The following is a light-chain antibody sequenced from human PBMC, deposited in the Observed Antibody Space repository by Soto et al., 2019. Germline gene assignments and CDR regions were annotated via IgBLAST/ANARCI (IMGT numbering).Light chain of an antibody. CDR3: QVYGSSPYT. CDR2: DAS. Sequence: EIVLTQSPGTLSLSPGARATLSCWASQSVNDRYLAWYQQKPGQAPRLLMYDASNRASGIPDRFSGSGSGTDFTLSITRLEHEDFAVYYGQVYGSSPYTFGQGTKLEIK. J-gene: IGKJ2*01. CDR1: QSVNDRY. V-gene: IGKV3-20*01.